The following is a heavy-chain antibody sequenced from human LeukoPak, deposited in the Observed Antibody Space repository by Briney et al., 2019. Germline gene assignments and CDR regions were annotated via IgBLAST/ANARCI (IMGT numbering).Heavy chain of an antibody. V-gene: IGHV1-24*01. CDR3: ATEEYSSSSFDY. CDR2: FDPEDGET. CDR1: GYTLTELS. D-gene: IGHD6-6*01. J-gene: IGHJ4*02. Sequence: ASVKVSCKVSGYTLTELSMHWVRQAPGKGLEWMGGFDPEDGETIYAQKFQGRVTMTEDTSTDTAYMELSSLRSEDTAMYYCATEEYSSSSFDYWGQGTLLTVSS.